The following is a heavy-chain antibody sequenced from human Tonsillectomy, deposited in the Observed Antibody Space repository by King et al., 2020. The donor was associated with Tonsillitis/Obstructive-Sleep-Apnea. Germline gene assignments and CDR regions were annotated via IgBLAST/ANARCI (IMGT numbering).Heavy chain of an antibody. Sequence: VQLVQSGGGLVKPGGSLRLSCTASNFTFSNAWMNWVRQAPGKGLEWVGRIKSKTDGETTNYAAFVKGRFTISRDDSKNTLFLQMNSLKTEDTAVYYCTTIIPIFDYLLSGNKLFDPWGQGTLVTVSS. V-gene: IGHV3-15*07. CDR3: TTIIPIFDYLLSGNKLFDP. CDR2: IKSKTDGETT. CDR1: NFTFSNAW. J-gene: IGHJ5*02. D-gene: IGHD3-3*01.